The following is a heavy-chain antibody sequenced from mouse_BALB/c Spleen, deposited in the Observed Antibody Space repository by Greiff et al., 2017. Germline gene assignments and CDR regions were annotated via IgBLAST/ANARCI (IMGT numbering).Heavy chain of an antibody. CDR2: ISTYYGNT. CDR1: SYTFTDYA. CDR3: ARSYYGSSYAMDY. D-gene: IGHD1-1*01. V-gene: IGHV1-67*01. J-gene: IGHJ4*01. Sequence: QVQLKQSGPELVRPGVSVKISCKGSSYTFTDYAMHWVKQSHAKSLEWIGVISTYYGNTNYNQKFKGKATMTVDKSSSTAYMELARLTSEDSAVYYCARSYYGSSYAMDYWGQGTSVTVSS.